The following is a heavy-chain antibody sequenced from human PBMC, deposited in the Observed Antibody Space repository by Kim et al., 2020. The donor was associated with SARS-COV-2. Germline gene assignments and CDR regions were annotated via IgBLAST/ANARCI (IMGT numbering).Heavy chain of an antibody. Sequence: GGSLRLSCAASGFTFSSYAMSWVRQAPGKGLEWVSAISGSGGSTYYADSVKGRFTISRDNSKNTLYLQMNSLRAEDTAVYYCAKSHLGAARPSPYYYYGMDVWGQGTTVTVSS. J-gene: IGHJ6*02. CDR2: ISGSGGST. CDR1: GFTFSSYA. D-gene: IGHD6-6*01. V-gene: IGHV3-23*01. CDR3: AKSHLGAARPSPYYYYGMDV.